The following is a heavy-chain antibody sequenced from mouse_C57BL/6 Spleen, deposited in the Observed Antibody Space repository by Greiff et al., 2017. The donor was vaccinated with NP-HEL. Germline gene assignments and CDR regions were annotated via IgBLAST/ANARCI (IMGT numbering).Heavy chain of an antibody. CDR2: IDPSDSYT. Sequence: VKLQQPGAELVMPGASVKLSCKASGYTFTSYWMHWVKQRPGQGLEWIGEIDPSDSYTNYNQKFKGKSTLTVDKSSSTAYMQLSSLTSEDSAVYYCARGSSGYAMDYWGQGTSVTVSS. J-gene: IGHJ4*01. CDR3: ARGSSGYAMDY. D-gene: IGHD3-2*02. CDR1: GYTFTSYW. V-gene: IGHV1-69*01.